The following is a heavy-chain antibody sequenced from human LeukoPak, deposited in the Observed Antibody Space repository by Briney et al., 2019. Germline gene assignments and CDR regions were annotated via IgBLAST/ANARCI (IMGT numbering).Heavy chain of an antibody. J-gene: IGHJ4*02. CDR2: IRTKPYGGTT. V-gene: IGHV3-49*03. CDR1: GFTFGDYV. D-gene: IGHD3-3*01. CDR3: TRGSDTIFGVARDGFDS. Sequence: GGSLRLSCTASGFTFGDYVVSWFRQAPGKGLEWVGFIRTKPYGGTTEYAASVKGRFTISRDDSESIAYLQVNSLKTEDTAVYYCTRGSDTIFGVARDGFDSWGQGTLVTVSS.